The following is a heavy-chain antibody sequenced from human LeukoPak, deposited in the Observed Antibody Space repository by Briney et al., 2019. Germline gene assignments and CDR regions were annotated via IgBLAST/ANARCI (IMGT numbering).Heavy chain of an antibody. V-gene: IGHV3-21*01. CDR1: GFTFSSYS. J-gene: IGHJ4*02. CDR3: ASAYMIRGVFDY. Sequence: GGSLRLSCAASGFTFSSYSMNWVRQAPGKGLEWVSSISSSSSYIYYADSVKGRFTISRDNAKNSLYLQMNSLRAEDTAVYYCASAYMIRGVFDYWGQGTLVTVSS. D-gene: IGHD3-10*01. CDR2: ISSSSSYI.